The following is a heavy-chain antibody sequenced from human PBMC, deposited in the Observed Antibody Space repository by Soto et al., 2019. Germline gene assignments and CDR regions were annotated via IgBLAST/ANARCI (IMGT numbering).Heavy chain of an antibody. CDR1: VGTFSSYA. CDR3: AREGGRYCSGGSCYSDY. V-gene: IGHV1-69*01. J-gene: IGHJ4*02. CDR2: IIPIFGTA. Sequence: QVQLVQSGAEVKKPGSSVKVSCKASVGTFSSYAISWVRQAPGQGLEWMGGIIPIFGTANYAQKFQGRVTITADESTSTAYMELSSLRSEDTAVYYCAREGGRYCSGGSCYSDYWGQGTLVTVSS. D-gene: IGHD2-15*01.